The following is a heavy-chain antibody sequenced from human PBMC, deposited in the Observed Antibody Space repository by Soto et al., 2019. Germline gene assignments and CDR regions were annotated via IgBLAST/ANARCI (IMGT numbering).Heavy chain of an antibody. D-gene: IGHD5-18*01. CDR1: GFTFSSYA. V-gene: IGHV3-23*01. CDR2: ISGSGGNT. Sequence: PGGSLRLSCAASGFTFSSYAMSWVRQAPGKGLEWVSAISGSGGNTYYADSVKGRFTISRDNAENSLYLQMNSLRPEDTALYYCVRCNGGYSYGSPFDYWGQGTLVTVSS. J-gene: IGHJ4*02. CDR3: VRCNGGYSYGSPFDY.